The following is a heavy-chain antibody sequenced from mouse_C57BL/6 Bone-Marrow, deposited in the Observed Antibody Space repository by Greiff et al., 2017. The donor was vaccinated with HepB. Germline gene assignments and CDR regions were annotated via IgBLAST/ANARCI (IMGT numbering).Heavy chain of an antibody. D-gene: IGHD2-3*01. Sequence: VKLVESGAELVKPGASVKISCKASGYAFSSYWMNWVKQRPGKGLEWIGQIYPGDGDTNYNGKFKGKATLTADKSSSTAYMQLSSLTSEDSAVYFCARREGGYYDYWGQGTTLTVSS. V-gene: IGHV1-80*01. CDR2: IYPGDGDT. CDR3: ARREGGYYDY. J-gene: IGHJ2*01. CDR1: GYAFSSYW.